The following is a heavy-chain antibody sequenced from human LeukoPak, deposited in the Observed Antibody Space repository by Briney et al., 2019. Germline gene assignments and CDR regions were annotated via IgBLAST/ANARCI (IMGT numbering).Heavy chain of an antibody. Sequence: QAGGSLRLSCTVSGFTVSSNSMSWVRQAPGKGLERVSFIYSDNTHYSDSVKGRFTISRDNSKNTLYLQMNSLRAEDTAVYYCARRAGAHSHPYDYWGQGTLVTVSS. D-gene: IGHD4/OR15-4a*01. J-gene: IGHJ4*02. CDR2: IYSDNT. CDR1: GFTVSSNS. V-gene: IGHV3-53*01. CDR3: ARRAGAHSHPYDY.